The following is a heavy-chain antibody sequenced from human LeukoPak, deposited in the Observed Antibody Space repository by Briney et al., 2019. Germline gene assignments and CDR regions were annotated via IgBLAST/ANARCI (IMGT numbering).Heavy chain of an antibody. V-gene: IGHV1-2*02. CDR3: ARNIWFGESSDAFDI. CDR2: INPNSGGT. D-gene: IGHD3-10*01. J-gene: IGHJ3*02. CDR1: GYTFTTYA. Sequence: ASVKVSCKTSGYTFTTYAISWVRQAPGQGLEWMGWINPNSGGTNYAQKFQGRVTMTRDTSISTAYMELSRLRSDDTAVYYCARNIWFGESSDAFDIWGQGTMVTVSS.